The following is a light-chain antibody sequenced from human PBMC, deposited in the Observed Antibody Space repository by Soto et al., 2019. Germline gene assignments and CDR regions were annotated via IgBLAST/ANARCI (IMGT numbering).Light chain of an antibody. J-gene: IGKJ1*01. CDR3: QQFASSPRT. CDR1: QSVATSQ. Sequence: EIVLTQSPGTLSLSPGERATLFCRASQSVATSQLAWYQQKPGQAPRLLIGASSRATGVPDRFIARGSGTDFTLTISRLEPEDFAVYYCQQFASSPRTFGRGTTVEIK. V-gene: IGKV3-20*01. CDR2: GAS.